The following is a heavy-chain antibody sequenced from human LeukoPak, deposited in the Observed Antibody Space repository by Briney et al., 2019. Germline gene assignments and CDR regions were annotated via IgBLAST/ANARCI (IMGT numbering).Heavy chain of an antibody. Sequence: GGSLRLSCAASGFTVSSYSMNWVRQAPGKGLEWVSSISSSSSYIYYADSVKGRFTISRDNAKNSLYLQMNSLRAEDTAVYYCARAPEYYYDSSGHDYWGQGTLVTVSS. D-gene: IGHD3-22*01. J-gene: IGHJ4*02. V-gene: IGHV3-21*01. CDR3: ARAPEYYYDSSGHDY. CDR1: GFTVSSYS. CDR2: ISSSSSYI.